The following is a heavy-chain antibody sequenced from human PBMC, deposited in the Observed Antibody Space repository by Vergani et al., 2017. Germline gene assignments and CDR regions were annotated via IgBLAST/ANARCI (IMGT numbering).Heavy chain of an antibody. CDR3: ARFNGYSNDYGMDV. Sequence: EVQLVESGGGLVKPGGSLRLSCAASGFTFSSYSMNWVRQAPGKGLEWVSSISSSSSYMYYADSVKGRFTISRDNAKNSLYLQMNSLRAEDTAVYYCARFNGYSNDYGMDVWGQGTTVTVSS. V-gene: IGHV3-21*01. CDR1: GFTFSSYS. D-gene: IGHD4-11*01. J-gene: IGHJ6*02. CDR2: ISSSSSYM.